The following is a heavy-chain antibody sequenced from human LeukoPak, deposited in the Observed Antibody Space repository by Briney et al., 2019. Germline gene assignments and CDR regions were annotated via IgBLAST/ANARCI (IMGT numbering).Heavy chain of an antibody. CDR2: IIPIFGTA. Sequence: EASVKVSCKASGGTFSNYAISWVRQAPGQGLEWMGGIIPIFGTANYAQKFQGRVTITADESTSTAYMELSSLRSEDTAVYYCARDGSGSFQNSWGQGTLVTVSS. J-gene: IGHJ4*02. D-gene: IGHD3-10*01. CDR1: GGTFSNYA. V-gene: IGHV1-69*13. CDR3: ARDGSGSFQNS.